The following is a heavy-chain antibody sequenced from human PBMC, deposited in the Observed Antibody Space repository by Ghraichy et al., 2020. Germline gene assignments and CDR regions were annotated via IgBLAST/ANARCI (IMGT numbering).Heavy chain of an antibody. CDR1: GGSFSGYY. CDR2: INQSGST. CDR3: ARGDLYYFDY. V-gene: IGHV4-34*01. J-gene: IGHJ4*02. Sequence: SQTLSLTCAVYGGSFSGYYWTWIRQPPGKGLEWIGEINQSGSTNYNPSLKSRVTISIDMSKNQFSLKVSSVTAADTAVYYCARGDLYYFDYWGQGTLVTVSS.